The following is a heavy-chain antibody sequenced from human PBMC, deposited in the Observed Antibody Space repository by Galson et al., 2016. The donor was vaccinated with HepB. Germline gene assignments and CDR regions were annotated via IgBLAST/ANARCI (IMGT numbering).Heavy chain of an antibody. D-gene: IGHD1-26*01. V-gene: IGHV3-33*03. CDR3: AKGGELRGVYYFYGMDV. CDR1: GFTFSSYG. CDR2: IWYDGSNK. J-gene: IGHJ6*02. Sequence: FLRLSCAASGFTFSSYGMYWVRQAPVKGLEWVAAIWYDGSNKCYADSVKGRFTISRDNSKITLYMQMNSLTAEDTAVYYCAKGGELRGVYYFYGMDVGGQGTTVTVSS.